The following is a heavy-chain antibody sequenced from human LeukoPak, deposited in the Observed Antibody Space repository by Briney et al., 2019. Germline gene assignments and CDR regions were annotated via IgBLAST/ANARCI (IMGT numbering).Heavy chain of an antibody. V-gene: IGHV3-48*03. Sequence: GGSLRLSCAASGFTFSNYAMNWVRQAPGKGLEWVSYISSTGTKISYADSVKGRFTISRDNAKNSLFLQMNSLRGDDTAVYYCARVGIVSYYYIDYWGQGTPVTVSS. J-gene: IGHJ4*02. CDR1: GFTFSNYA. D-gene: IGHD1-26*01. CDR3: ARVGIVSYYYIDY. CDR2: ISSTGTKI.